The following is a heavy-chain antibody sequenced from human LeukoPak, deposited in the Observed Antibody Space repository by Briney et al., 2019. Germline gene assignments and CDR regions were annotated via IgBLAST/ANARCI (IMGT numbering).Heavy chain of an antibody. J-gene: IGHJ6*03. CDR2: IYSSGST. D-gene: IGHD1-7*01. V-gene: IGHV4-61*02. CDR3: ARVGELELGRGYYYYYMDV. CDR1: GGSFSSGRYY. Sequence: PSETLSLTCTVSGGSFSSGRYYWSCIRQPAGKGLEWIGRIYSSGSTNYNPSLKSRVTMSVDTSKNQFSLKLSSVTAADTAVYYCARVGELELGRGYYYYYMDVWGKGTTVTVSS.